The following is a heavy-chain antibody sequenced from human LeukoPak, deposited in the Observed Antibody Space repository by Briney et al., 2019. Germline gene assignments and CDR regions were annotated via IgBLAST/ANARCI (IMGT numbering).Heavy chain of an antibody. CDR2: IYHSGST. D-gene: IGHD3-3*01. CDR1: GGSISSGGYS. Sequence: PSETLSLTCAVSGGSISSGGYSWSWIRQPPGKGLEWIGSIYHSGSTYYNPSLKSRVTISVDTSKNQFSLKLSSVTAADTAVYYCARDWADLPGLNYYYYYMDVWGKGTTVTVSS. V-gene: IGHV4-39*07. CDR3: ARDWADLPGLNYYYYYMDV. J-gene: IGHJ6*03.